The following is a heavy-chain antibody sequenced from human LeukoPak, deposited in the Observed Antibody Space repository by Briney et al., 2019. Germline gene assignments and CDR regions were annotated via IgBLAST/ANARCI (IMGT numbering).Heavy chain of an antibody. CDR1: GYTFTSYY. CDR3: AREGSGNCSGGSCYGDWFDP. Sequence: ASVKVSCKASGYTFTSYYIHWVRQAPGQGLEWMGIINPSGGNTNYAQKFQGRVTMTRDMSTSTVYMELSSLRSEGTAVYYCAREGSGNCSGGSCYGDWFDPWGQGTLVTVSS. V-gene: IGHV1-46*01. J-gene: IGHJ5*02. D-gene: IGHD2-15*01. CDR2: INPSGGNT.